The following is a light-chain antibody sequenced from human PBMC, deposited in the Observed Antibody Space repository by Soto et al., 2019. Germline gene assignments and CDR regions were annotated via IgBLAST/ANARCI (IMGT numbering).Light chain of an antibody. J-gene: IGLJ1*01. CDR3: SSYTGSGTFV. V-gene: IGLV2-14*01. CDR2: DVN. Sequence: QSVLTQPASVSGSPGQSITISCTGTSSDVGGYDYVSWYQQLPGKAPKLLIYDVNNRPSGVSHRFSGSKSGNTASLTISGLQAEDEADYYCSSYTGSGTFVFGTGTKVTV. CDR1: SSDVGGYDY.